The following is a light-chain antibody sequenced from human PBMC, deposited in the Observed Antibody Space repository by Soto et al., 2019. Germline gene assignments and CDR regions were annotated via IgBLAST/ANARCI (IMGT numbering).Light chain of an antibody. V-gene: IGKV1-39*01. CDR1: QSITSY. J-gene: IGKJ1*01. CDR2: AAS. Sequence: DIQMTQSPSSLSASVGDRVTVTCRARQSITSYLSWYQQKPGKAPKLLIYAASSLQSGVPSRFSGSGSGTDFTLTISSLQPDDFATYYCQQTYSAPQTFGQGTKVEIK. CDR3: QQTYSAPQT.